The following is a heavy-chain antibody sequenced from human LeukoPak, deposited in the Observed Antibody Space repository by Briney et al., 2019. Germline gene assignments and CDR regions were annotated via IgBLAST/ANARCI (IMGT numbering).Heavy chain of an antibody. CDR2: ISYDGSNK. CDR1: GFTFSSYA. CDR3: ARDLVGATLHLDY. J-gene: IGHJ4*02. Sequence: GRSLRLSCAASGFTFSSYAMHWVRQAPGKGLEWVAVISYDGSNKYYADSVKGRFTISRDNSKNTLYLQMNSLRAEDTAVYYCARDLVGATLHLDYWGQGTLVTVSS. V-gene: IGHV3-30-3*01. D-gene: IGHD1-26*01.